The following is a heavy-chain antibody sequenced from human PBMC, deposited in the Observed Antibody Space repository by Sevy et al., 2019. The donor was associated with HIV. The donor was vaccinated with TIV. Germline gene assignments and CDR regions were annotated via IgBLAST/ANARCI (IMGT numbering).Heavy chain of an antibody. CDR3: ARGGEYSSSSNFDY. CDR1: GGTFSSYA. V-gene: IGHV1-69*13. Sequence: ASVKVSSKASGGTFSSYAISWVRQAPGQGLEWMGGIIPIFGTANYAQKFQGRVTITADESTSTAYMELSSLRSEDTAVYYCARGGEYSSSSNFDYWGQGTLVTVSS. CDR2: IIPIFGTA. D-gene: IGHD6-13*01. J-gene: IGHJ4*02.